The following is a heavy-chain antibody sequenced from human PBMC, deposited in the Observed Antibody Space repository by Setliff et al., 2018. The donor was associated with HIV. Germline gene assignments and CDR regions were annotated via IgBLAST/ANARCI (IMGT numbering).Heavy chain of an antibody. CDR1: GYTFSNYG. CDR2: ISAYNGNT. CDR3: ARGKGVGGVIITGGLDV. Sequence: ASVKVSCKASGYTFSNYGINWVRQAPGQGLEWMGWISAYNGNTKYAQKFQGRVTMTRDTSISTAYMELSSLTSEDTAVYYCARGKGVGGVIITGGLDVWGKGTTVTVSS. V-gene: IGHV1-18*01. D-gene: IGHD3-10*01. J-gene: IGHJ6*04.